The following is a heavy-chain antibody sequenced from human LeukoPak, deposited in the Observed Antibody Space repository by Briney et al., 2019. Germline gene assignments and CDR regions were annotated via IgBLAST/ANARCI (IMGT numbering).Heavy chain of an antibody. V-gene: IGHV3-30*14. Sequence: PGGSLRLSCAASGFTFSSYAMHWVRQAPGKGLEWVAVISYGGSNKYYADSVKGRFTISRDNSKNTLYLQMNSLRAEDTAVYYCARDHGPGYYTYYYGMDVWGQGTTVTVSS. CDR3: ARDHGPGYYTYYYGMDV. J-gene: IGHJ6*02. CDR2: ISYGGSNK. CDR1: GFTFSSYA. D-gene: IGHD3-3*01.